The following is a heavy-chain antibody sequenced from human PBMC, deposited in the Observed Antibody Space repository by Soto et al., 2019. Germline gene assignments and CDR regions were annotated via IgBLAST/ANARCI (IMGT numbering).Heavy chain of an antibody. D-gene: IGHD3-22*01. V-gene: IGHV4-59*01. CDR2: IYYSGST. CDR1: VGSISSYY. Sequence: AETLSLACTVSVGSISSYYWSWIRQPPGKGLEWIGYIYYSGSTNYNPSLKSRVTISVDTSKNQFSLKLSSVTAADTAVYYCASNIRDSSGYYYFDYWGQGTLVT. J-gene: IGHJ4*02. CDR3: ASNIRDSSGYYYFDY.